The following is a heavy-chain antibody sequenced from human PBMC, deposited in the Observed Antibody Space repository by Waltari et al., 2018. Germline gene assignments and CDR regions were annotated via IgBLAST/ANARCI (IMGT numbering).Heavy chain of an antibody. Sequence: QVQLVQSGAEVKKPGSSVKVSCKASGVTFSSSALSWVRQAPGQGLEWMVGIIPIFGTANYAQKFQGRVTITADESTSTAYMELSSLRSEDTAVYYCARVTRTITMIVVVAWGGAFDIWGQGTMVTVSS. CDR1: GVTFSSSA. CDR2: IIPIFGTA. D-gene: IGHD3-22*01. V-gene: IGHV1-69*01. J-gene: IGHJ3*02. CDR3: ARVTRTITMIVVVAWGGAFDI.